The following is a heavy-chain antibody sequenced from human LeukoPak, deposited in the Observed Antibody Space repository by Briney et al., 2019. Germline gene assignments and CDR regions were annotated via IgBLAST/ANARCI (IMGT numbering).Heavy chain of an antibody. CDR1: GFTVSSYY. V-gene: IGHV3-66*01. Sequence: GGSLRLSCAASGFTVSSYYMTWVRQAPGRGLEWVSVIYSGGSTYYADSVKGRVAISRDNSKNTVFLQMNSVRAEDTAVYYCARSYSNHLFGMDVWGQGTTVTVSS. CDR3: ARSYSNHLFGMDV. CDR2: IYSGGST. D-gene: IGHD4-11*01. J-gene: IGHJ6*02.